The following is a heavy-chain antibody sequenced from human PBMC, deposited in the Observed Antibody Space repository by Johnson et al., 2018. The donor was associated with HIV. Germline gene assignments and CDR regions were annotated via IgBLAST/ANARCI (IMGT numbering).Heavy chain of an antibody. CDR2: IRYDGSDK. CDR1: GFTFSSYG. Sequence: QLVESGGGVVQPGRSLRLSCAASGFTFSSYGMHWVRRTPGKGLEWVAFIRYDGSDKSYADSVKGRFTISRDNSKNTLYLQMNSLRAEDTAVYYCARAVTPFGDWEAFDIWGQGTMVTVSS. V-gene: IGHV3-30*02. D-gene: IGHD3-10*01. CDR3: ARAVTPFGDWEAFDI. J-gene: IGHJ3*02.